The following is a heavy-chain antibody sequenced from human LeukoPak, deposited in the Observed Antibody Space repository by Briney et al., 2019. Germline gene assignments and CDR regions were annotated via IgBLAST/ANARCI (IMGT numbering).Heavy chain of an antibody. V-gene: IGHV3-66*01. CDR3: AGGYNGWSDY. CDR2: IYSGGST. D-gene: IGHD1-26*01. Sequence: PGGSLRLSCAASGFGVSSKHMYWVRQAPGKGLELVSVIYSGGSTYYADSVKGRFTISRDNSKNTLYGQMNSLRAEDTAVYYCAGGYNGWSDYWGQGTLVTVSS. CDR1: GFGVSSKH. J-gene: IGHJ4*02.